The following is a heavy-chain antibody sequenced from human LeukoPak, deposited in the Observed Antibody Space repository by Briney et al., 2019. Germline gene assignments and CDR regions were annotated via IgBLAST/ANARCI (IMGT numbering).Heavy chain of an antibody. J-gene: IGHJ4*02. CDR2: IYSGGST. V-gene: IGHV3-53*01. CDR1: GLTVSSNY. Sequence: GGSLRLSCAASGLTVSSNYVSWVRHAPGKGLEWVSVIYSGGSTYYAECVKGRFIISRDNSKNTLYLQMNSLRAEDTAVYYCARGGRPYCTNGVCYSSGPWGFDYWGQGTRVTVSS. D-gene: IGHD2-8*01. CDR3: ARGGRPYCTNGVCYSSGPWGFDY.